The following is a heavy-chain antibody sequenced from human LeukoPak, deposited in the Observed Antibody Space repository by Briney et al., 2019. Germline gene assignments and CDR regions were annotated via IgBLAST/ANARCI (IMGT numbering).Heavy chain of an antibody. V-gene: IGHV1-69*13. CDR2: IIPIFGTA. D-gene: IGHD6-13*01. J-gene: IGHJ4*02. Sequence: ASVKVSCKASGGTFSSYAISWVRQAPGQGLEWMGGIIPIFGTANYAQKFQGRVTITADESTSTAYMELSSLRSEDTAVYYCARDRYSSSWSFGYWGQRTLATVSS. CDR1: GGTFSSYA. CDR3: ARDRYSSSWSFGY.